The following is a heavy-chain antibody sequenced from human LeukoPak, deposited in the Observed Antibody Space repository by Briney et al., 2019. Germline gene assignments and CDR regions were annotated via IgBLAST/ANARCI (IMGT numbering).Heavy chain of an antibody. CDR1: GGTFSSYA. Sequence: ASVKVSCKASGGTFSSYAISWVRQAPGQGLEWMGGIIPIFGTANYAQKFQGRVTITADESTSTAYMELSSLRSEDTAVYYCALEYYYGSGDFDYWGQGTLVTVSS. CDR3: ALEYYYGSGDFDY. CDR2: IIPIFGTA. V-gene: IGHV1-69*13. D-gene: IGHD3-10*01. J-gene: IGHJ4*02.